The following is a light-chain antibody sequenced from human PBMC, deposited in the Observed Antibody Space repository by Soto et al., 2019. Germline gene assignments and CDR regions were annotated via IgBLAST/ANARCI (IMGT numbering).Light chain of an antibody. J-gene: IGLJ1*01. CDR2: EDT. Sequence: QSALTQPASVSGSPGQSIAISCTGTSSDVGSYNLVSWYQQHPCKAPKLMIYEDTKRPSGVSDRFSGSKSGNTASLTISGLQAEDEADYYCCSYASSSTYVFGTGTKLTVL. CDR3: CSYASSSTYV. V-gene: IGLV2-23*01. CDR1: SSDVGSYNL.